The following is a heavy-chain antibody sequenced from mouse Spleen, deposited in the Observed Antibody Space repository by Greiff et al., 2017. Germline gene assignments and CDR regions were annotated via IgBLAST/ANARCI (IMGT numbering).Heavy chain of an antibody. CDR1: GYSFTGYY. Sequence: EVKLQESGPELVKPGASVKISCKASGYSFTGYYMNWVKQSPEKSLEWIGEINPSTGGTTYNQKFKAKATLTVDKSSSTAYMQLKSLTSEDSAVYYCARRATAKYYFDYWGQGTTLTVSS. CDR3: ARRATAKYYFDY. D-gene: IGHD1-2*01. CDR2: INPSTGGT. J-gene: IGHJ2*01. V-gene: IGHV1-42*01.